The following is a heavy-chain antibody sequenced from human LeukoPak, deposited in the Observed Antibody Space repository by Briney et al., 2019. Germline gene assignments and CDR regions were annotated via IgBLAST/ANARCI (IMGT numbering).Heavy chain of an antibody. V-gene: IGHV4-4*09. CDR1: GGSISSYY. Sequence: PSETLSLTCTVSGGSISSYYWNWIRQPPGKGLEWIGYIYTSGSTNYNPSLKSRVTISLDTSKNQFSLKLSSVTAADTAVYYCAREDDCSGSYVCLYYFDYWGQGTLVTVSS. CDR2: IYTSGST. D-gene: IGHD1-26*01. J-gene: IGHJ4*02. CDR3: AREDDCSGSYVCLYYFDY.